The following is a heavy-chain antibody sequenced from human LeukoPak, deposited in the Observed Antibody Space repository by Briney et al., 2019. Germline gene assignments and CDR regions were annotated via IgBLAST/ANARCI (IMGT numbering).Heavy chain of an antibody. V-gene: IGHV1-18*01. CDR1: GYTFTSYG. CDR2: ISAYNGNT. CDR3: ARCGITMVRGVATACVWFDP. Sequence: GASVKVSCKASGYTFTSYGISWVRQAPGQGLEWMGWISAYNGNTNYAQKLQGRVTMTTDTSTSTAYMELRSLRSDDTAVYYCARCGITMVRGVATACVWFDPWGQGTLVTVSS. J-gene: IGHJ5*02. D-gene: IGHD3-10*01.